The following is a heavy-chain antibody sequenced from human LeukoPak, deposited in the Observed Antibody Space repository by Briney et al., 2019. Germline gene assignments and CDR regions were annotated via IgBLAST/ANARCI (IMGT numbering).Heavy chain of an antibody. J-gene: IGHJ4*02. CDR2: IYHSGST. CDR1: DYSISRGNY. Sequence: PSETLSLTCTVSDYSISRGNYWGWIRPPPGKGLEWIGRIYHSGSTYYKPSLKRRVTISVDTSNNQFSLKLSSVTAADTAIYYCAQVVAASFDYWGQGTLVTVSS. CDR3: AQVVAASFDY. V-gene: IGHV4-38-2*02. D-gene: IGHD2-15*01.